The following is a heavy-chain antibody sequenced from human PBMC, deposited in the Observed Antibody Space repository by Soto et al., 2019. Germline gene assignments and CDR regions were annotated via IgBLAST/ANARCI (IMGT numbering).Heavy chain of an antibody. Sequence: GGSLRLSCAASGFTFSSYGMHWVRQAPGKGLEWVAVISYDGSNKYYADSVKGRFTISRDNSKNTLYLQMNSLRAEDTAVYYCAKDDCSGGSCYPFYYYYYYMDVWGKGTTVTVSS. J-gene: IGHJ6*03. CDR2: ISYDGSNK. V-gene: IGHV3-30*18. D-gene: IGHD2-15*01. CDR1: GFTFSSYG. CDR3: AKDDCSGGSCYPFYYYYYYMDV.